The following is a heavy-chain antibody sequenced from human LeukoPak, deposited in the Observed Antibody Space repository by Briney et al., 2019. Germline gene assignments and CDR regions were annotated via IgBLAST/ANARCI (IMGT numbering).Heavy chain of an antibody. J-gene: IGHJ3*02. CDR2: ISYDGSNK. V-gene: IGHV3-30*04. Sequence: GGPLRLSCAASGFTFSSYAMHWVRQAPGKGLEWVAVISYDGSNKYYADSVKGRFTISRDNSKNTLYLQMNSLRAEDTAVYYCARGTRRSVVVITAVEAFDIWGQGTMVTVSS. CDR1: GFTFSSYA. D-gene: IGHD3-22*01. CDR3: ARGTRRSVVVITAVEAFDI.